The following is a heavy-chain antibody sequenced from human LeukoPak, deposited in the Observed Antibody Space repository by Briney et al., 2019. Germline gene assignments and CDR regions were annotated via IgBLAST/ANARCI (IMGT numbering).Heavy chain of an antibody. CDR2: MNPNSGNT. Sequence: ASVKVSCKASGYTFTSYDINWVRQATGQRLEWMGWMNPNSGNTGYAQKFQGRVTMTRNTSISTAYMELSSLRSEDTAVYYCARGRYGSGSYEFDYWGQGTLVTVSS. CDR1: GYTFTSYD. V-gene: IGHV1-8*01. D-gene: IGHD3-10*01. J-gene: IGHJ4*02. CDR3: ARGRYGSGSYEFDY.